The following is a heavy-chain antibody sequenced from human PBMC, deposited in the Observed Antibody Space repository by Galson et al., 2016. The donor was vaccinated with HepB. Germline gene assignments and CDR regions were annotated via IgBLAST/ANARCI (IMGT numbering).Heavy chain of an antibody. Sequence: EKNYVGSVRGRFSISRDNAKNSLYLQMNSLRAEDTAVYYCAKDNYYGTGSYYPYKYYGMDVWGQGTTVTVSS. V-gene: IGHV3-7*01. CDR2: EK. D-gene: IGHD3-10*01. CDR3: AKDNYYGTGSYYPYKYYGMDV. J-gene: IGHJ6*02.